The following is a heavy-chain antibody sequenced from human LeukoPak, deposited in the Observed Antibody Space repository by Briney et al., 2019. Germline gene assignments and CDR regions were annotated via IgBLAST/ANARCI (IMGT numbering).Heavy chain of an antibody. J-gene: IGHJ4*02. Sequence: SVKVSCKASGGTFSSYAISWVRQAPGQGLEWVGGIIPIFGTANYAQKFQGRVTITTDESTSTAYMELSSLRSEDTAVYYCARSDDSSGYSFDYWGQGTLVTVSS. V-gene: IGHV1-69*05. CDR2: IIPIFGTA. D-gene: IGHD3-22*01. CDR1: GGTFSSYA. CDR3: ARSDDSSGYSFDY.